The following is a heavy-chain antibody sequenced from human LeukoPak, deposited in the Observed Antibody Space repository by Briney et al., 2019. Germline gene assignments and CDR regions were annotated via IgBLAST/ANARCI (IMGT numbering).Heavy chain of an antibody. J-gene: IGHJ4*02. CDR1: GYTFTSYG. CDR2: ISAYNGNT. CDR3: AREGGPIYDFWFSYFDY. D-gene: IGHD3-3*01. Sequence: ASVKVSCKASGYTFTSYGISWVRQAPGQGLEWMGWISAYNGNTNYAQKLQGRVTMTTDTSTSTAYMELRSLRSDDTAVYYCAREGGPIYDFWFSYFDYWGQGTLVTVSS. V-gene: IGHV1-18*01.